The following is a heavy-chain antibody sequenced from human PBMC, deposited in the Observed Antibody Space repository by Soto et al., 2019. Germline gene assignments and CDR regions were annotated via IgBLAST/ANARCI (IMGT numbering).Heavy chain of an antibody. CDR3: TTDSYSSSWYLIDP. CDR1: GFTFSNAC. V-gene: IGHV3-15*01. CDR2: IKSKTDGGTT. D-gene: IGHD6-13*01. J-gene: IGHJ5*02. Sequence: GSLRLSCAASGFTFSNACMSWVRQAPGKGLEWVGRIKSKTDGGTTDYAAPVKGRFTISRDDSKNTLYLQMNSLKTEDTAVYNCTTDSYSSSWYLIDPWGQGTLVTVSS.